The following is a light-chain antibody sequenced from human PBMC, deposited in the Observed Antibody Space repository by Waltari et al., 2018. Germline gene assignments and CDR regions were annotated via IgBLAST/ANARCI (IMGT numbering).Light chain of an antibody. V-gene: IGKV1-8*01. CDR1: QGISTY. CDR2: GAS. CDR3: QQYYDYPRT. J-gene: IGKJ1*01. Sequence: AIRITQSPSSVSSSAGDRVTITCRASQGISTYLAWYQQNPGKPPNLLIYGASTLQSGVPSRFSGSGSGTDFTLTINCLQSEDFATYYCQQYYDYPRTFGQGTKVEI.